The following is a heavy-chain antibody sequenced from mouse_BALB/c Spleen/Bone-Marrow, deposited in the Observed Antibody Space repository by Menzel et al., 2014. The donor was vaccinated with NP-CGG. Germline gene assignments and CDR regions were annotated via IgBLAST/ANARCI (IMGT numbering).Heavy chain of an antibody. CDR3: ARHGEERPVLAMDY. D-gene: IGHD2-14*01. Sequence: EVKLMESGGGLVEPGGSLKLSCAASGFTFIAYTMSWVRQTPEKRLEWVAYINNGGGSTCYPDTVKGRFTISRDNAKNTLYLQMSSLKSEDTAMYYCARHGEERPVLAMDYWGQGTSVTVSS. V-gene: IGHV5-12-2*01. J-gene: IGHJ4*01. CDR1: GFTFIAYT. CDR2: INNGGGST.